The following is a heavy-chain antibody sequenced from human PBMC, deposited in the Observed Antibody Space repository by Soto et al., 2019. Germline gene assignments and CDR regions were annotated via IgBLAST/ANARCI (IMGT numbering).Heavy chain of an antibody. CDR3: GRVNGWTSSSFDI. CDR1: GGSLIDDY. J-gene: IGHJ3*02. D-gene: IGHD3-9*01. CDR2: FYSSGTT. Sequence: QGHLQESGPGLVKPFETVSLTCTVSGGSLIDDYWNWIRQPTGKGIERIGYFYSSGTTNYNPSPKSRITISIHRSKNQFSLKLSSVIAAATAVYCCGRVNGWTSSSFDIWGHGKMVSVSS. V-gene: IGHV4-59*01.